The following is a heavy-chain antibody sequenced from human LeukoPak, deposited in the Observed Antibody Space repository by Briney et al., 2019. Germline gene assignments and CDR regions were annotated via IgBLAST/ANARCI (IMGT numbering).Heavy chain of an antibody. V-gene: IGHV3-66*01. J-gene: IGHJ4*02. Sequence: GGSLRLSCAASGFTFSSYGMSWVRQAPGKGLEWVSVIYSGGSTYYADSVKGRFTISRDNSKNTLYLQMNSLRAEDTAVYYCARGPSYSSSWYPFDYWGQGTLVTVSS. CDR2: IYSGGST. D-gene: IGHD6-13*01. CDR3: ARGPSYSSSWYPFDY. CDR1: GFTFSSYG.